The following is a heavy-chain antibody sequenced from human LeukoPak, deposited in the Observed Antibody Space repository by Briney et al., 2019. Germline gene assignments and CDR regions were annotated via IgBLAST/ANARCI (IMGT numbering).Heavy chain of an antibody. D-gene: IGHD6-13*01. Sequence: GGSLRLSCAASGFTFSTYAMSWVRQAPGKGLEWVSVISADGGSTYYTDSVKGRFTISRDNSKNTLYLQMNSLRPEDTAIYHCASLDTPRAVSHSGAWYYFDYWGQGTLVTVSS. CDR3: ASLDTPRAVSHSGAWYYFDY. V-gene: IGHV3-23*01. J-gene: IGHJ4*02. CDR2: ISADGGST. CDR1: GFTFSTYA.